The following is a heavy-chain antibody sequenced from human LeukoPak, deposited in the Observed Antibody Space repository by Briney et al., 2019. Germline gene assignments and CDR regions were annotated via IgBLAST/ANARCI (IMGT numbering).Heavy chain of an antibody. J-gene: IGHJ4*02. Sequence: GGSLRLSCAASGSTFSSYGMNWVRQAPGKGLEWVSAISGSGGSTYYADSVKGRFTISRDNSKDTLYLQMNSLRAEDTALYYCAKDISSWGYFDYWGQGTLVTVSS. V-gene: IGHV3-23*01. CDR1: GSTFSSYG. CDR2: ISGSGGST. CDR3: AKDISSWGYFDY. D-gene: IGHD6-13*01.